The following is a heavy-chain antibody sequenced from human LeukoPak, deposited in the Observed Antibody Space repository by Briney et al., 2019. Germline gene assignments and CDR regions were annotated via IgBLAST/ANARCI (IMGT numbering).Heavy chain of an antibody. D-gene: IGHD1-26*01. V-gene: IGHV1-24*01. Sequence: ASVRVSCKVSGDSPVDLSIHWVRQAPGEGLGWVGGFDPEVGDTVYAQKFQGRVTMTEDTSTDTAYMEVSSLTAEDTAVYYCTTVAWEVRDFDFWGQGTLVSASS. CDR2: FDPEVGDT. CDR1: GDSPVDLS. J-gene: IGHJ4*02. CDR3: TTVAWEVRDFDF.